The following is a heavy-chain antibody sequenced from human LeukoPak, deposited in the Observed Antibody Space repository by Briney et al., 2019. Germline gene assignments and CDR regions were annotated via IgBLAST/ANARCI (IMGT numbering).Heavy chain of an antibody. CDR3: AREGDYGDYDWFDP. CDR1: GFTFSSYW. Sequence: TGGSLRLSCAASGFTFSSYWMHWVRQAPGKGLVWVSRINSDGSSTSYADSVKGRFTISRDNAKNTLYLQMNSLRAEDTAVYYCAREGDYGDYDWFDPWGQGTLVTVSP. CDR2: INSDGSST. D-gene: IGHD4-17*01. J-gene: IGHJ5*02. V-gene: IGHV3-74*01.